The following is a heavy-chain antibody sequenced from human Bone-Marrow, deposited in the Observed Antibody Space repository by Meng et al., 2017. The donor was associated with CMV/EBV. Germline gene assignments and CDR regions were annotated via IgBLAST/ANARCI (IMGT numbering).Heavy chain of an antibody. V-gene: IGHV3-30*02. D-gene: IGHD2-2*01. CDR2: IRYDGSNK. J-gene: IGHJ4*02. CDR3: AKLEYIVVVPAAGEDY. Sequence: GGSLSLSCAAYGFTFSSYGMHWVRQAPGKGLEWVAFIRYDGSNKYYAYSVKGRFTISRDNSKNTLYLQMNSLRAEDTAVYYCAKLEYIVVVPAAGEDYWGQGTLVTFSS. CDR1: GFTFSSYG.